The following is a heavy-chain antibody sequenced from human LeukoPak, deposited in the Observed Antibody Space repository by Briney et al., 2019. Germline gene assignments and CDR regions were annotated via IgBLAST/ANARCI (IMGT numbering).Heavy chain of an antibody. CDR3: ARGRAAAAGKGNWFDP. CDR1: GYTFTSYG. J-gene: IGHJ5*02. V-gene: IGHV1-8*02. D-gene: IGHD6-13*01. Sequence: GASVKVSCKASGYTFTSYGISWVRQATGQGLEWMGWMNPNSGNTGYAQKFQGRVTMTRNTSISTAYMELSSLRSEDTAVYYCARGRAAAAGKGNWFDPWGQGTLVTVSS. CDR2: MNPNSGNT.